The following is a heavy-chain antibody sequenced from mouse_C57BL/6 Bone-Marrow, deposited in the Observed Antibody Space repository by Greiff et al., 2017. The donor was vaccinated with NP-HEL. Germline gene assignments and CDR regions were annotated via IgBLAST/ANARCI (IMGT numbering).Heavy chain of an antibody. Sequence: QVQLKESGAELARPGASVKLSCKASGYTFTSYGISWVKQRTGQGLEWIGEIYPRSGNTYYNAKFKGKATLTADKSSSTAYMVLRSLTSEDSAVYVWARRVCSGSGFAYWGQGTMVTVSA. CDR1: GYTFTSYG. D-gene: IGHD1-1*01. J-gene: IGHJ3*01. V-gene: IGHV1-81*01. CDR2: IYPRSGNT. CDR3: ARRVCSGSGFAY.